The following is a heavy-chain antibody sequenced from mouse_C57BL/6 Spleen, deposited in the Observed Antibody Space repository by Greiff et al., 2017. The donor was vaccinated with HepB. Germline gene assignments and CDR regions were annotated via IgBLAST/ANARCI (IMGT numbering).Heavy chain of an antibody. V-gene: IGHV10-1*01. D-gene: IGHD2-4*01. CDR3: VRRAYDYDGDYYAMDY. J-gene: IGHJ4*01. CDR1: GFSFNTYA. Sequence: EVQGVESGGGLVQPPGSLKLSCAASGFSFNTYAMNWVRQAPGKGLEWVARIRSKSNNYATYYADSGIDRLNIARDDSESMLYLQRNNLKPEDTAMYYCVRRAYDYDGDYYAMDYWGQGTSGTVSS. CDR2: IRSKSNNYAT.